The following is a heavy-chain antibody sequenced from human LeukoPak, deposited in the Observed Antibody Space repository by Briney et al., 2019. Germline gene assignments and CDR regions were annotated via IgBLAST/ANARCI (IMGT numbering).Heavy chain of an antibody. Sequence: ASVKVSCKASGYTFTSYDINWVRQATGQGLKWMGWMNPNSGNTGYAQKFQGRVTMTRNTSISTAYMELSSLRSEDTAVYYCARRRGYSSYFDYWGQGTLVTVSS. J-gene: IGHJ4*02. CDR2: MNPNSGNT. CDR3: ARRRGYSSYFDY. V-gene: IGHV1-8*01. CDR1: GYTFTSYD. D-gene: IGHD5-18*01.